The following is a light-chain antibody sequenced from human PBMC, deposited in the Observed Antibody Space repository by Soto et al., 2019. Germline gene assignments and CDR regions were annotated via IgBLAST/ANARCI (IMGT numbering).Light chain of an antibody. J-gene: IGKJ4*01. V-gene: IGKV1-12*01. Sequence: DIQMTQSPSSLSASVGDRVTITCRASQDISTWLAWFQQKPGEAPRLLIYTASSLHSGVPSRFSGSGSGTDFTLTISSLQPEDFATYYCQQGSSFPLTFGGGTKVDIK. CDR1: QDISTW. CDR3: QQGSSFPLT. CDR2: TAS.